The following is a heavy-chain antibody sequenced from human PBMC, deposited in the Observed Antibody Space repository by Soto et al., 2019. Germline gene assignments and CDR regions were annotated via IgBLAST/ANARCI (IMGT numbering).Heavy chain of an antibody. V-gene: IGHV1-69*13. CDR1: GGTFSSYA. Sequence: GASVKVSCKASGGTFSSYAISWVRQAPGQGLEWKGGIIPIFGIANYAQKLQGRVTITADESTSTAYMELSSLRSEDTAVFFCASGGGLTGTTIYYYYGMDVWGQGTTVTVSS. CDR3: ASGGGLTGTTIYYYYGMDV. CDR2: IIPIFGIA. J-gene: IGHJ6*02. D-gene: IGHD1-7*01.